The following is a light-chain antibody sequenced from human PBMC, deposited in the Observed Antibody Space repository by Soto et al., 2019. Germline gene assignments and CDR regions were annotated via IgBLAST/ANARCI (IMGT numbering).Light chain of an antibody. J-gene: IGLJ1*01. CDR1: SRDVGGYNY. V-gene: IGLV2-14*01. CDR2: EVS. Sequence: QSALTKPASVSGSPGQSITISCTGTSRDVGGYNYVSWYQQHPDRAPKVMIYEVSNRPSGVSNRFSGSKSGNTASLTISGLQAEDEADYYCSSFTSSSTLVVFGAGTKVTVL. CDR3: SSFTSSSTLVV.